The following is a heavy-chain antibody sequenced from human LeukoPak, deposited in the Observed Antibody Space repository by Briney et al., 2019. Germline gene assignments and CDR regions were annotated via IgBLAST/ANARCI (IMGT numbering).Heavy chain of an antibody. Sequence: GGSLRLSYTASVFTFSSYWMQWVRQVPGKGLVWVSRINSAGISTNYADSVKGRFTISRDNAKNTLYLQMNSLRAEDTAIYYCARDIAAAVDYWGQGTLVTVSS. CDR3: ARDIAAAVDY. D-gene: IGHD6-13*01. CDR2: INSAGIST. V-gene: IGHV3-74*01. J-gene: IGHJ4*02. CDR1: VFTFSSYW.